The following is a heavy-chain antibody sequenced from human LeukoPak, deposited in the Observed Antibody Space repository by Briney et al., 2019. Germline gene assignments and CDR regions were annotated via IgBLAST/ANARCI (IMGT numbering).Heavy chain of an antibody. CDR2: IQQDGGQK. Sequence: GGSLRLSCAASGFTFSNYWMIWVRQAPGKGLEWVVNIQQDGGQKRYADSVRGRFTVSGDNAQTSLYLHMNSLRAEDTAVYYCARQGNWGSAPGYYYYGMDVWGQGTTVTVSS. V-gene: IGHV3-7*05. J-gene: IGHJ6*02. D-gene: IGHD7-27*01. CDR1: GFTFSNYW. CDR3: ARQGNWGSAPGYYYYGMDV.